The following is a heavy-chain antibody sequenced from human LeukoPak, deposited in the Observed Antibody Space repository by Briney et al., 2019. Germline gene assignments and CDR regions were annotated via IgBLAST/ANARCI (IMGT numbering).Heavy chain of an antibody. CDR3: ARAPRNRGYDY. CDR2: MNPNSGNT. J-gene: IGHJ4*02. CDR1: GYTFTSCD. D-gene: IGHD7-27*01. Sequence: ASVKVSCKPSGYTFTSCDINWVRQATGRGLEWMGWMNPNSGNTGYAQKFQGRVTMTRDTSISTAYMELSSLRSEDTAVYYCARAPRNRGYDYWGQGTLVTVSS. V-gene: IGHV1-8*01.